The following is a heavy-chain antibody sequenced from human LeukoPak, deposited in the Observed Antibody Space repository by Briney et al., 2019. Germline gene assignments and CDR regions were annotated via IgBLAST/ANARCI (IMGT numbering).Heavy chain of an antibody. J-gene: IGHJ4*02. CDR3: AREQCSGNSCYYY. V-gene: IGHV3-7*01. Sequence: GGSLRLSCAASGFTFSRNAMSWVRQAPGKGLEWVANINQDGSEKNYVDSVKGRFTISRDGAKNSLYLQMNSLRAEDAAVYYCAREQCSGNSCYYYWGQGTLVTVSS. CDR2: INQDGSEK. CDR1: GFTFSRNA. D-gene: IGHD2-15*01.